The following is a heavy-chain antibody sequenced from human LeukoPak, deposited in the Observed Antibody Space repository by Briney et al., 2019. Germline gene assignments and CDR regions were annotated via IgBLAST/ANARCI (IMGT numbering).Heavy chain of an antibody. J-gene: IGHJ5*02. D-gene: IGHD1-26*01. CDR3: ARRGISGIQFGFDP. V-gene: IGHV4-59*12. CDR1: GGSISSYY. Sequence: PSETLSLTCTVSGGSISSYYWSWIRQPPGKGLEWIGYIHYSGSTNYNPSLKSRVTISVDTSKNQFSLKLSSVTAADTAVYYCARRGISGIQFGFDPWGQGTLVTVSS. CDR2: IHYSGST.